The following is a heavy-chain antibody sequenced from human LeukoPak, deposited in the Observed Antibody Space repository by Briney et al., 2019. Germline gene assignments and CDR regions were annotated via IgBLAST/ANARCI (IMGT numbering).Heavy chain of an antibody. CDR1: GFTFSSYG. V-gene: IGHV3-7*01. CDR3: ARGMPGSYGLFDY. CDR2: IKQDGSEK. J-gene: IGHJ4*02. Sequence: GGSLRLSCAASGFTFSSYGMHWVRQAPGKGLEWVANIKQDGSEKYYVDSVKGRFTISRDNAKNSLYLQMNSLRAEDTAVYYCARGMPGSYGLFDYWGQGTLVTVSS. D-gene: IGHD5-18*01.